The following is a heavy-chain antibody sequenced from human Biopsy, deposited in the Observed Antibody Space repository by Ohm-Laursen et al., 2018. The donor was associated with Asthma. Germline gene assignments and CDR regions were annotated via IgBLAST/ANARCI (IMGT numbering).Heavy chain of an antibody. V-gene: IGHV1-2*06. Sequence: ASVKVSCKTSGYTFIGYHIHWVRQAPGQGLEWMGRINTNSGGTNYAQKFQGRVTMTSDTSISTAYMELSRLRPDDTALYYCARGQKSPGDRWFDPWGQGTLVTVSS. CDR3: ARGQKSPGDRWFDP. CDR1: GYTFIGYH. J-gene: IGHJ5*02. D-gene: IGHD7-27*01. CDR2: INTNSGGT.